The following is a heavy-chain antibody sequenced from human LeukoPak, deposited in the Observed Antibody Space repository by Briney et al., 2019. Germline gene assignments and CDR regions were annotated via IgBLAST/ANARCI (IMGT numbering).Heavy chain of an antibody. CDR2: IYTSGTT. Sequence: SETLSLTCTVSGDPISTYCWSWIRQPAGKGLEWIGRIYTSGTTNYNSSLKSRLTMSVDTSKNQFSLKLSSVTAADTAVYYCARLGSSGSAQYFQDWGQGTLVTVSS. CDR1: GDPISTYC. J-gene: IGHJ1*01. D-gene: IGHD6-19*01. CDR3: ARLGSSGSAQYFQD. V-gene: IGHV4-4*07.